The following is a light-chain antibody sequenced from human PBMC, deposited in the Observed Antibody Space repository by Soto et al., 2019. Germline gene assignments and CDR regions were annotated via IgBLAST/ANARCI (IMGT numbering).Light chain of an antibody. CDR1: QSVSSSY. V-gene: IGKV3-20*01. CDR2: GAS. Sequence: EIVLTQSPGTLSLSPGERATLSCRASQSVSSSYLAWYQQKSGQAPRLLIYGASSRATGIPDRFSGSGSGTDFTLTISRLEPEDSAVYYCQQYGSSQYTFGQGTKLEIK. CDR3: QQYGSSQYT. J-gene: IGKJ2*01.